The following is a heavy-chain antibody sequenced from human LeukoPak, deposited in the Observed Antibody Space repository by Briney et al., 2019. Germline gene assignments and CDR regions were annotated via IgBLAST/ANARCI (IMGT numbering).Heavy chain of an antibody. Sequence: GASVKVSCKASGYTFTSYAMHWVRQAPGQRLEWMGWINAGNGNTKYSQKFQGRVTITRDTSASTAYMELSSLTSEDTAVYHCARDVGSWSYFDYWGQGTLVTVSS. CDR3: ARDVGSWSYFDY. CDR1: GYTFTSYA. CDR2: INAGNGNT. J-gene: IGHJ4*02. D-gene: IGHD6-13*01. V-gene: IGHV1-3*01.